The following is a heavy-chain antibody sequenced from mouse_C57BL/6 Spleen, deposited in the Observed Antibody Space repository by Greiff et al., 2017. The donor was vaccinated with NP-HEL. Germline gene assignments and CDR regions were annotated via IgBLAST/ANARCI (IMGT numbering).Heavy chain of an antibody. V-gene: IGHV1-42*01. CDR1: GYSFTGYY. Sequence: EVQLQQSGPELVKPGASVKISCKASGYSFTGYYMNWVKQSPEKSLEWIGEINPSTGGTTYNQKFQAKATLTVDKSSSTAYMQLKSLTSEDSAVYYCARDEDGNYDWYLDVWGTGTTVTVSA. J-gene: IGHJ1*03. CDR2: INPSTGGT. D-gene: IGHD2-1*01. CDR3: ARDEDGNYDWYLDV.